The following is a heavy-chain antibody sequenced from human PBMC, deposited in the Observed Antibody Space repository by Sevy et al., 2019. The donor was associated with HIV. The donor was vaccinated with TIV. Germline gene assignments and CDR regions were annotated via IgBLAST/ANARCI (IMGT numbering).Heavy chain of an antibody. CDR1: GFTFSDYY. CDR2: ISSSGSTI. V-gene: IGHV3-11*01. D-gene: IGHD6-13*01. Sequence: GGSLRLSCAASGFTFSDYYMSWIRQAPGKGLEWVSYISSSGSTIYYADSVKGRFTISRDNAKNSLYLQMNSLRAEDPAVYYCARGDSSSWYGFYYYGMDVWGQGTTVTVSS. CDR3: ARGDSSSWYGFYYYGMDV. J-gene: IGHJ6*02.